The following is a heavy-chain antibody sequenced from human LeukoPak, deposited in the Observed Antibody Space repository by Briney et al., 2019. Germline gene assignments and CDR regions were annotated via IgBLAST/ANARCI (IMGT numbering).Heavy chain of an antibody. D-gene: IGHD6-13*01. CDR3: ARPYSSSWEASFDY. V-gene: IGHV3-11*01. CDR1: GFTFSDYY. CDR2: ISSSGSTI. J-gene: IGHJ4*02. Sequence: PGGSLRLSCAASGFTFSDYYMSWISQAPGKGLEWVSYISSSGSTIYYADSVKGRFNISRDNAKNSPYLQMNSLRAEDTAVYYCARPYSSSWEASFDYWGQGTLFTVSS.